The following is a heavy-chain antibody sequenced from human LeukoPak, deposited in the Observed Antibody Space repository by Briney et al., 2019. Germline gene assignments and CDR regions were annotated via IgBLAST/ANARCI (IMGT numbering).Heavy chain of an antibody. CDR2: IYYSGST. V-gene: IGHV4-30-4*01. J-gene: IGHJ4*02. Sequence: SETLSLTCTVSGGSVSGGDYFWSWIRQPPGKGLEWIGHIYYSGSTYYNPSLKSRVTISVDTSENQFSLKLSSVTAADTAVYYCARVCSNTSCLLDYWGQGTLVTVSS. CDR3: ARVCSNTSCLLDY. CDR1: GGSVSGGDYF. D-gene: IGHD2-2*01.